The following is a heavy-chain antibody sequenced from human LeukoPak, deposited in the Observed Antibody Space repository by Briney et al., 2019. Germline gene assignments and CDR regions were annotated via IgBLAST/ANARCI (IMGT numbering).Heavy chain of an antibody. Sequence: GRSLRLSCAASGFTFSDYYMAWLRQAPGKGLNWVSYISGSGTITYYADSLKGRFTISRDNAKNSLFLQMDSLRAEDTAVYYCVRILEGYSYYMDAWGKGTTVIVSS. CDR3: VRILEGYSYYMDA. CDR2: ISGSGTIT. J-gene: IGHJ6*03. V-gene: IGHV3-11*04. CDR1: GFTFSDYY.